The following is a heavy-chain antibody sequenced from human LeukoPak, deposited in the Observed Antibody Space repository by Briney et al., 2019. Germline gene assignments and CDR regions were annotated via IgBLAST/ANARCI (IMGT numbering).Heavy chain of an antibody. CDR2: MNEYSTTI. D-gene: IGHD1-14*01. CDR1: GFPFNSFW. CDR3: ARGGVNPVDH. Sequence: GGSLRLSCAASGFPFNSFWMHWVRHAPGKGLVWVSDMNEYSTTIRYADSVKGRFTISRDNAKSILYLQMDNLRAEDTAMYFCARGGVNPVDHWGQGTLVTVSS. V-gene: IGHV3-74*01. J-gene: IGHJ4*02.